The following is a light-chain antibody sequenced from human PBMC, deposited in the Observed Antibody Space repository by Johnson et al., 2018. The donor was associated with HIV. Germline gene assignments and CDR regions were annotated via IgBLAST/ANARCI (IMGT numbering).Light chain of an antibody. V-gene: IGLV1-51*02. Sequence: QPVLTQPPSVSAAPGQKVTISCSGSSSNIGNNYVSWYQQLPGTAPKLLIYENNKRPSGIPDRFSGSKSGPSATLGITGLQTGDEADYYCGTWDSSLRENVFGTGTKVTVL. CDR3: GTWDSSLRENV. CDR1: SSNIGNNY. J-gene: IGLJ1*01. CDR2: ENN.